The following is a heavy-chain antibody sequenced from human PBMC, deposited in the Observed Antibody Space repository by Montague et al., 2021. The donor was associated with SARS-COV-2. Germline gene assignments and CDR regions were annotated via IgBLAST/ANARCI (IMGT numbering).Heavy chain of an antibody. CDR2: ITSSSTT. J-gene: IGHJ4*02. V-gene: IGHV3-53*04. Sequence: SLRLSCAASGLTVSSTYVGWVRQAPGKGLEWVAVITSSSTTYYAESVKGRFTISRHNSNNTVSLQMSSLRLEDMAVYYCARISTWGQGTLVTVSS. CDR1: GLTVSSTY. CDR3: ARIST.